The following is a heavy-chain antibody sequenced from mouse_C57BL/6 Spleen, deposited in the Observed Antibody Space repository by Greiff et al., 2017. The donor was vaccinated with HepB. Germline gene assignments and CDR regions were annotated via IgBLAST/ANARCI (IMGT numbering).Heavy chain of an antibody. J-gene: IGHJ4*01. CDR2: IYPGDGDT. V-gene: IGHV1-82*01. D-gene: IGHD3-2*02. CDR1: GYAFSSSW. CDR3: ARGEAQAYYAMDY. Sequence: QVQLKQSGPELVKPGASVKISCKASGYAFSSSWMNWVKQRPGKGLEWIGRIYPGDGDTNYNGKFKGKATLTADKSSSTAYMQLSSLTSEDSAVYFCARGEAQAYYAMDYWGQGTSVTVSS.